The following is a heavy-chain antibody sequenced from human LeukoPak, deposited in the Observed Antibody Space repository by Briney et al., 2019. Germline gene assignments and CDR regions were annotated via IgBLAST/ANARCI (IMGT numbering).Heavy chain of an antibody. CDR3: ASRRKDYYGMDV. CDR2: INPSGGST. J-gene: IGHJ6*02. CDR1: GCTFTSYY. V-gene: IGHV1-46*01. Sequence: ASVKVSCKASGCTFTSYYMHWVRQAPGQGLEWMGVINPSGGSTSYAQKFQGRVTMTRDTSTGTVYMELSSLRSEDTAVYYCASRRKDYYGMDVWGQGTTVTVSS.